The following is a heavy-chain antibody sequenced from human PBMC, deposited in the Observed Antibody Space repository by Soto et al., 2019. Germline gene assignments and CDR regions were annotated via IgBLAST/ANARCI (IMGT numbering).Heavy chain of an antibody. D-gene: IGHD3-3*01. V-gene: IGHV3-33*01. CDR1: GFTFSSYG. Sequence: GGSLRLSCAASGFTFSSYGMHWVRQAPGKGLEWVAVIWYDGSNKYYADSVKGRFTISRDNSKNTLYLQMNSLRAEDTAVYYCARDSAYDFWSGLVHWFDPWGQGTLVTVS. J-gene: IGHJ5*02. CDR2: IWYDGSNK. CDR3: ARDSAYDFWSGLVHWFDP.